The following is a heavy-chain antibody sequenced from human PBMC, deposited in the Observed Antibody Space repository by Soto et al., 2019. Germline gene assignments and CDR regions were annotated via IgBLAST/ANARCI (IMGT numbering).Heavy chain of an antibody. V-gene: IGHV4-59*01. CDR2: ICYSGST. CDR1: GGSISSYY. J-gene: IGHJ4*02. D-gene: IGHD6-19*01. CDR3: ASHYRRRGWEWATEPLFDY. Sequence: SETLSLTCTVSGGSISSYYWSWIRQPPGKKLKWIEYICYSGSTNYNPYLKSRVNISVDTSKNQFSLKLSSVTAADTAVYYCASHYRRRGWEWATEPLFDYWGQGTLVTVSS.